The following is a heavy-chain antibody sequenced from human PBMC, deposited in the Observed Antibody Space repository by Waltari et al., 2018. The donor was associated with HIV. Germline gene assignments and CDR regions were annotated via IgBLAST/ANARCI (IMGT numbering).Heavy chain of an antibody. CDR1: GFTFSSYW. CDR2: VGSDGNST. D-gene: IGHD3-3*01. CDR3: ARSLYYDFWSAYPPDY. Sequence: EVKLVESGGRLVQPRGSLRLSCVASGFTFSSYWMHWVRQAPGKGLVWISRVGSDGNSTVYADSVKGRFTISRDNAKNTLFLQMNSLRGEDTAVYFCARSLYYDFWSAYPPDYWGQGTRVTVSS. V-gene: IGHV3-74*03. J-gene: IGHJ4*02.